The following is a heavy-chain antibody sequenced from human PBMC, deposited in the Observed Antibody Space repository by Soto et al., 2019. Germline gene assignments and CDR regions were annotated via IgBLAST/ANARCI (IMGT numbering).Heavy chain of an antibody. V-gene: IGHV3-74*01. CDR2: ISSDGSGT. CDR3: VRWTTTGDY. D-gene: IGHD4-17*01. Sequence: GGSLRLSCGASGFTLSSYWMHWVRQAPGKGLVWVSRISSDGSGTSYADSVRGRFTISRDNAKNTLYLQMNSLRVEDTAVYYCVRWTTTGDYWGQGTLVTVSS. J-gene: IGHJ4*02. CDR1: GFTLSSYW.